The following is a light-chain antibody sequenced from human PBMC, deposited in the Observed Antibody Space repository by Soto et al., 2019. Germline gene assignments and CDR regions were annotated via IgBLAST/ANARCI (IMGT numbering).Light chain of an antibody. CDR3: LSYAGSYNFV. CDR2: DAN. J-gene: IGLJ1*01. V-gene: IGLV2-11*01. Sequence: QSALTQPRSVSGSPGQSITISCTGSSSDVGSYNYVSWYQQHPGQAPKFMIYDANKRPSGVSHRFSGSKSGNTASLTISGLQADDEADYYCLSYAGSYNFVFGSGTKVTVL. CDR1: SSDVGSYNY.